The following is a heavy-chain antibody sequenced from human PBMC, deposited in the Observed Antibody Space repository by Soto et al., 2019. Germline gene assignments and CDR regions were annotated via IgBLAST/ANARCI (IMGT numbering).Heavy chain of an antibody. D-gene: IGHD3-10*01. CDR2: IYSGGST. CDR3: ATLYGSGSYYTY. V-gene: IGHV3-53*01. J-gene: IGHJ4*02. Sequence: GESLKISCAASGFTVSSNYMSWVRQAPGKGLEWVSVIYSGGSTYYADSVKGRFTISRDNSKNTLYLQMNSLRAEDTAVYYCATLYGSGSYYTYWGQGTLVTVSS. CDR1: GFTVSSNY.